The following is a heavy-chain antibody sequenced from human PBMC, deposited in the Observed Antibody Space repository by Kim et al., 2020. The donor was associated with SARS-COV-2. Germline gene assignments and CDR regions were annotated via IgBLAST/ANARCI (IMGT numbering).Heavy chain of an antibody. V-gene: IGHV4-31*03. D-gene: IGHD3-16*01. CDR2: IYHTGST. CDR1: GGSIISGGAY. J-gene: IGHJ4*02. Sequence: SETLSLTCSVSGGSIISGGAYWNWIRQHPGRGLEWIGYIYHTGSTYSNSSLKGRVTISVDTSKNQFSLRLASVTAADTAVYYCARGAVSSAGGDFWGQGTLVTVSS. CDR3: ARGAVSSAGGDF.